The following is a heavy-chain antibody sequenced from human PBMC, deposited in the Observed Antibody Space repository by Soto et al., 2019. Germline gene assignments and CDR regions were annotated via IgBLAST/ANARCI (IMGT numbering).Heavy chain of an antibody. Sequence: SQTLSLTCAISGDSVSSNSAAWTWIRQSPSRGLEWLGRTYYRSKWYSDYAVSVKSRITINPDTSKNQFSLRLDSLTPGDTAVYYIARGSAWHWILAYRGQRTLVTVSS. D-gene: IGHD1-1*01. V-gene: IGHV6-1*01. CDR3: ARGSAWHWILAY. J-gene: IGHJ4*02. CDR1: GDSVSSNSAA. CDR2: TYYRSKWYS.